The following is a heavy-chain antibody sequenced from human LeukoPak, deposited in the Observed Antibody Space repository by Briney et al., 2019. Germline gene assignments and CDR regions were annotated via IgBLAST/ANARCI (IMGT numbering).Heavy chain of an antibody. V-gene: IGHV3-21*01. J-gene: IGHJ4*02. CDR2: IGSTTTDM. CDR3: TRDRLFDC. Sequence: GGSLRLSCAASGFSLRTFTLHWVRQAPGKGLEWVSSIGSTTTDMSYTGSVKGRFSISRDNAKNSLSLQMNSLRVEDTAVYYCTRDRLFDCWGQGTLVTV. D-gene: IGHD6-6*01. CDR1: GFSLRTFT.